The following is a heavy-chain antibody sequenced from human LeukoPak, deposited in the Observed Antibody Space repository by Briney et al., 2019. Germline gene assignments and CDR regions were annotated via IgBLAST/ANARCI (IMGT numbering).Heavy chain of an antibody. CDR1: GFTFSSYG. Sequence: GGSLRLSCAASGFTFSSYGMHWVRQAPGKGREWVTVISYDGSNEYYADSVKGRFTISRDNSKNTLYLQMNSLRAEDTAVYYCARDRYDILTGYLYYFDYWGQGTLVTVSS. J-gene: IGHJ4*02. CDR2: ISYDGSNE. CDR3: ARDRYDILTGYLYYFDY. V-gene: IGHV3-33*05. D-gene: IGHD3-9*01.